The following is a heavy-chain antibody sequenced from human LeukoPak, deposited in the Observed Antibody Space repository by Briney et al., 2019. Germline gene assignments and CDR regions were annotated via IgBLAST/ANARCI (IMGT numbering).Heavy chain of an antibody. V-gene: IGHV3-30*18. J-gene: IGHJ4*02. D-gene: IGHD4-17*01. CDR2: ISYDGSNK. CDR1: GFSFITYG. CDR3: AKGGADYGEYDY. Sequence: GGSLRLSCAASGFSFITYGMHWVRQAPGKGLEWVAVISYDGSNKYYADSVKGRFTISRDNSKSTLYLQMNSLRAEDTAVYYCAKGGADYGEYDYWGQGTLVTVSS.